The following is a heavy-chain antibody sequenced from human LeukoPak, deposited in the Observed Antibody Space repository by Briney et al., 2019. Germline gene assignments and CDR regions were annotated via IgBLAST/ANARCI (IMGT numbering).Heavy chain of an antibody. Sequence: SVKVSCKASGGTFSSYAISWVRQAPGQGLEWMGGIIPIFGTANYAQKFQGRVTITADKSTSTAYMELSSLRSEDTAVYYCARGRDRGVSYYYYYMDVWGKGTTVTVSS. J-gene: IGHJ6*03. CDR3: ARGRDRGVSYYYYYMDV. CDR1: GGTFSSYA. CDR2: IIPIFGTA. D-gene: IGHD3-16*01. V-gene: IGHV1-69*06.